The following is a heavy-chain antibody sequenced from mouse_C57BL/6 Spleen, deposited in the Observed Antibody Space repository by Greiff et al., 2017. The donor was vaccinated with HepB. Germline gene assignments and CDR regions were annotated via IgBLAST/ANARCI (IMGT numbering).Heavy chain of an antibody. Sequence: EVKLMESGGGLVQPKGSLKLSCAASGFSFNTYAMNWVRQAPGKGVEWVARIRSKSNNYATYYDDSVKDRFTISRDDAESMLYLQMNNLKTEDTAMYYGVSHLHQGMDYWGQGTSVTVSS. J-gene: IGHJ4*01. D-gene: IGHD2-1*01. CDR1: GFSFNTYA. V-gene: IGHV10-1*01. CDR2: IRSKSNNYAT. CDR3: VSHLHQGMDY.